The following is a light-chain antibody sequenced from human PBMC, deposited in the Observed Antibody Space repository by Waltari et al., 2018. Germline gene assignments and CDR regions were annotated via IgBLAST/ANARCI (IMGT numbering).Light chain of an antibody. CDR2: GAS. Sequence: EIVLTQSPGTRSLSPGERATLSCRASQSVGRSLAWYQQIPGQPPRLLIYGASSRATGIPDRFSGSGSGTDFSLTISRLEPEDFAVYFCQHYVRLPATFGQGTKVAI. V-gene: IGKV3-20*01. CDR3: QHYVRLPAT. J-gene: IGKJ1*01. CDR1: QSVGRS.